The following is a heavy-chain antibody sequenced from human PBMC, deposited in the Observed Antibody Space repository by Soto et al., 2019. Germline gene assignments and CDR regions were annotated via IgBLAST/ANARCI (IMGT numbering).Heavy chain of an antibody. CDR3: AGMPYTSGLRFDP. CDR2: IYQSGVT. CDR1: GDSYSISTYS. J-gene: IGHJ5*02. D-gene: IGHD6-19*01. V-gene: IGHV4-30-2*01. Sequence: ASETLSLTCNMSGDSYSISTYSWSWIRQPPGKALQWIGFIYQSGVTSYNPSLASRVSISLDRSNNQCSLKLRSVTAADTAVYFCAGMPYTSGLRFDPWGPGTLVTVSS.